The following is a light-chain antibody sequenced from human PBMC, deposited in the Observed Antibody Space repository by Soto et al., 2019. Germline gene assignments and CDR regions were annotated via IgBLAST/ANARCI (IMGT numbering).Light chain of an antibody. CDR3: QSYDSSLSGWV. J-gene: IGLJ3*02. V-gene: IGLV1-40*01. Sequence: QSVLTQPPSVSGAPGQRVTISCTGSSSNIGAGYDVHWYQQLPGTAPKLLISGNSNRPSGVPDRFSGSKSGTSASLAITGLQAEDEADYYCQSYDSSLSGWVFGGGTNXTV. CDR1: SSNIGAGYD. CDR2: GNS.